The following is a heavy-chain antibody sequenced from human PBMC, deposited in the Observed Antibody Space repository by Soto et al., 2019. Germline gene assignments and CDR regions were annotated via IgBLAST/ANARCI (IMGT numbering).Heavy chain of an antibody. D-gene: IGHD2-2*01. CDR1: GGTFGSYT. CDR3: ARQKAMPRHFYSGMDD. Sequence: QVHLVQSGAEVKKPGSSVKVSCTASGGTFGSYTVTWVRQAPGQGLEWMGEIIPLFGTASYAQKFQGRVTLTADKSTTTAHMELSSLSSDDTAVYFCARQKAMPRHFYSGMDDWGQGTTVTVSS. CDR2: IIPLFGTA. V-gene: IGHV1-69*06. J-gene: IGHJ6*02.